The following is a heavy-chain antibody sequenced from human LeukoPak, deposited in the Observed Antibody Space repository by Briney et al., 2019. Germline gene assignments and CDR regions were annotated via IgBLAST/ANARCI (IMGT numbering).Heavy chain of an antibody. J-gene: IGHJ6*02. Sequence: GRSLRLSCAASGFTFSSYAMHWVRQAPGKGLEWVAVISYDGSNKYYADSVKGRFTISRDNAKNSLYLQMNSLRAEDTAVYYCARGLGGFMDVWGQGTTVTVSS. V-gene: IGHV3-30-3*01. CDR3: ARGLGGFMDV. CDR1: GFTFSSYA. D-gene: IGHD3-16*01. CDR2: ISYDGSNK.